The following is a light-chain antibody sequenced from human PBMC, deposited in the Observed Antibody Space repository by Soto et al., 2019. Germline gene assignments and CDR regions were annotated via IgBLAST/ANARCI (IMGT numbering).Light chain of an antibody. CDR1: QSISSW. CDR3: QQYNSYSRT. J-gene: IGKJ1*01. V-gene: IGKV1-5*01. CDR2: DAS. Sequence: DIQMTQSPSTLSASVGDRGTITCRDSQSISSWLAWYQQKPGKAPKLLIYDASSLESGVPSRFSGSGSGTELTLTISSLQPDDFATYYCQQYNSYSRTFGQGTKVDIK.